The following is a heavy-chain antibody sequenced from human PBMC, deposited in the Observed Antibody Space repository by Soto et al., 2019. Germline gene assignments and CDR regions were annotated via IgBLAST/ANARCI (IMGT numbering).Heavy chain of an antibody. CDR1: DGSISNFY. CDR2: ISSSGNT. CDR3: VIAPMVRTRSYFDF. V-gene: IGHV4-59*01. D-gene: IGHD2-8*01. Sequence: TENLSLTCTVYDGSISNFYWSWIRQPPGKGLEWIGYISSSGNTNYNPSLKSRVSISVDTSKKQFSLNLTSVTAADTAVYSCVIAPMVRTRSYFDFWGQGTMRT. J-gene: IGHJ4*02.